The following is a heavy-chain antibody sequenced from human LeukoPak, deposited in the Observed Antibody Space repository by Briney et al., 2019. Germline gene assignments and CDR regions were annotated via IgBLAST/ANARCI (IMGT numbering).Heavy chain of an antibody. D-gene: IGHD5-12*01. V-gene: IGHV3-9*01. CDR1: GFTFDDYA. CDR3: AKGLHIVATSGGFDY. Sequence: GGSLRLSCAASGFTFDDYAMHWVRQAPGKGLEWVSGISWNSGSIGYADSVKGRFTISRDNAKNSLYLQMNSRRAEDTALYYCAKGLHIVATSGGFDYWGQGTLVTVSS. J-gene: IGHJ4*02. CDR2: ISWNSGSI.